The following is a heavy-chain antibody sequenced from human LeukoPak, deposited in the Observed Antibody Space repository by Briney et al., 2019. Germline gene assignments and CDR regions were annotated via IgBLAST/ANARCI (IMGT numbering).Heavy chain of an antibody. V-gene: IGHV3-23*01. CDR2: ISGSGGST. CDR3: AKRGSGWYDFDY. D-gene: IGHD6-19*01. CDR1: GFTFSSNA. J-gene: IGHJ4*02. Sequence: PGGSLRLSCAASGFTFSSNAMSWVRQAPGQGLEWVSAISGSGGSTNYADSVRGRFTISRDNSKNTLYLQMNSLRAEDTAVYYCAKRGSGWYDFDYWGQGTLVTVSS.